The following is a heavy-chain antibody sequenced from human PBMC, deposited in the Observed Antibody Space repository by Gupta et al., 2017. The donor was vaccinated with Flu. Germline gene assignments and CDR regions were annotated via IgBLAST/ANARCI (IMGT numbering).Heavy chain of an antibody. CDR1: GFTFSDYE. Sequence: EVQLVESGGGLVQPGGSLRLSCAASGFTFSDYEMSWVRVAPGKRLEWISFIKSKSEIYYTDSVKGRFTISRDNVKNTVYLQMDNLRAEDTAFYYCMRGHWDSWGQGTLVTVSS. CDR3: MRGHWDS. V-gene: IGHV3-69-1*02. D-gene: IGHD1-1*01. J-gene: IGHJ4*02. CDR2: IKSKSEI.